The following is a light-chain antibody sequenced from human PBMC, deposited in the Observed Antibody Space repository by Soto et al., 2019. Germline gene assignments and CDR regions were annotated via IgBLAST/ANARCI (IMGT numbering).Light chain of an antibody. CDR3: QQRSDWPST. CDR2: DAS. J-gene: IGKJ4*01. CDR1: QSVSSY. Sequence: EIVLTQSPATLSLSPGERATLSCRANQSVSSYLAWYQQKPGQAPRHLIYDASNRATGIPARFSGSGSGTDFTLTISSLEPDDFAVYYCQQRSDWPSTFGGGTKVQIK. V-gene: IGKV3-11*01.